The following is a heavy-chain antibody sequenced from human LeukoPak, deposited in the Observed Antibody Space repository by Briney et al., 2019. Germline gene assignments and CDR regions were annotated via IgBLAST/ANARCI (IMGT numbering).Heavy chain of an antibody. V-gene: IGHV4-4*07. CDR2: IYTSEST. CDR3: ARDGVSSSWFYFFDY. Sequence: GSLRLSCAASGFTVSSNYMSWIRQPAGKGLEWIGRIYTSESTNYNPSLKSRVTMSVDTSKNQFSLKLSSVTAADTAVYYCARDGVSSSWFYFFDYWGQGTLVTVSS. CDR1: GFTVSSNY. D-gene: IGHD6-13*01. J-gene: IGHJ4*02.